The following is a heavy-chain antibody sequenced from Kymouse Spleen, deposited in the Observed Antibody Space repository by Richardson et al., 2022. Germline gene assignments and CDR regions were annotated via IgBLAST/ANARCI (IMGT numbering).Heavy chain of an antibody. CDR2: ISGSGGST. D-gene: IGHD6-13*01. J-gene: IGHJ6*02. Sequence: EVQLVESGGGLVQPGGSLRLSCAASGFTFSSYAMSWVRQAPGKGLEWVSAISGSGGSTYYADSVKGRFTISRDNSKNTLYLQMNSLRAEDTAVYYCAKDQEQLVGYYYGMDVWGQGTTVTVSS. CDR3: AKDQEQLVGYYYGMDV. CDR1: GFTFSSYA. V-gene: IGHV3-23*04.